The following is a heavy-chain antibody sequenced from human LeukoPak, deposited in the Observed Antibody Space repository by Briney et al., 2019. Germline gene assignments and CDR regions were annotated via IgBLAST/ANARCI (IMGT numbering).Heavy chain of an antibody. V-gene: IGHV4-59*01. D-gene: IGHD5-12*01. CDR1: GGSISSYY. CDR2: LYYSGYT. J-gene: IGHJ4*02. Sequence: PSETLSLTCTVSGGSISSYYWSGIRQPPGKGLEWIGHLYYSGYTNYNPSLKSRVTISVDTSKTQFSLKLSSVTAADTALYYCATGRGWLPDYWGQGTLVTVSS. CDR3: ATGRGWLPDY.